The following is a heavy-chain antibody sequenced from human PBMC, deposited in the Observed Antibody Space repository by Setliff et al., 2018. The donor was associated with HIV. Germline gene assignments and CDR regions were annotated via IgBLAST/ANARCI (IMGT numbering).Heavy chain of an antibody. CDR2: INHSGST. D-gene: IGHD6-19*01. J-gene: IGHJ6*03. CDR1: GGSFSSYY. Sequence: SETLSLTCAVYGGSFSSYYWSWIRQPPGKGLEWIGEINHSGSTNYNPPLKSRVTISVDTSKNQFSLKLRSVTAADRAVYYCARVPGYSSGTSYMDVWGKGTTVTVSS. V-gene: IGHV4-34*01. CDR3: ARVPGYSSGTSYMDV.